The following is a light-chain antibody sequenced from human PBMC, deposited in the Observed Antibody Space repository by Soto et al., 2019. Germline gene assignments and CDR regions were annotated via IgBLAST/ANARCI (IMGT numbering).Light chain of an antibody. CDR3: TSYTRSNSYV. J-gene: IGLJ1*01. Sequence: QSVLTQPASVSGSPGQSITISCSGTSSDVGSYNYVSWYQQHPGKAPKLMIYDVSDRPSGVSSRFSGSKSGNTASLTISGLQAEDEADYYCTSYTRSNSYVFGTGTKAT. CDR2: DVS. V-gene: IGLV2-14*03. CDR1: SSDVGSYNY.